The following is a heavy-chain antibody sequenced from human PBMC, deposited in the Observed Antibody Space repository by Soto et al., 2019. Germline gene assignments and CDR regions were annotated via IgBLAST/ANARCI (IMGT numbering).Heavy chain of an antibody. D-gene: IGHD5-12*01. V-gene: IGHV4-39*01. J-gene: IGHJ3*02. CDR3: ARRERWLPRGVGAFDI. Sequence: SETLSLTCTVSGGSISSSSYYWGWIRQPPGKGLEWIGSIYYRGSTYYNPSLKSRVTISVDTSKNQFSLKLSSVTAADTAVYYCARRERWLPRGVGAFDIWGQGTMVTVSS. CDR1: GGSISSSSYY. CDR2: IYYRGST.